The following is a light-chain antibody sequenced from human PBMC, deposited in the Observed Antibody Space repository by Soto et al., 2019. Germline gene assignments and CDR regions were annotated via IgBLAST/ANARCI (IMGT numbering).Light chain of an antibody. CDR1: QSVGSN. CDR3: QQYNNWPPDWT. V-gene: IGKV3-15*01. Sequence: EIVMTQSPATLSVSPGERATLSCRASQSVGSNLAWYQQKPGQAPRLLIYGASTRATGIAARFSGSGSGTDFTLTISSLQSVDFAIYFCQQYNNWPPDWTFGQGTKVQIK. CDR2: GAS. J-gene: IGKJ1*01.